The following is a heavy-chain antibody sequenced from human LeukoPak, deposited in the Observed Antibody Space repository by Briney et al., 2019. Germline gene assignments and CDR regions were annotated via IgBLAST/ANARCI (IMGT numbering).Heavy chain of an antibody. J-gene: IGHJ4*02. D-gene: IGHD2-2*01. Sequence: ASVKVSCKASGYTFTSYGISWVRQAPGQGLEWMACISAYNGDTNYAQNFQGRVTMTTDTSTSTAYMDLRSLRSDDTAVYYCARQAACSSIRCPIDYWGQGTLVSVSA. CDR1: GYTFTSYG. CDR2: ISAYNGDT. CDR3: ARQAACSSIRCPIDY. V-gene: IGHV1-18*01.